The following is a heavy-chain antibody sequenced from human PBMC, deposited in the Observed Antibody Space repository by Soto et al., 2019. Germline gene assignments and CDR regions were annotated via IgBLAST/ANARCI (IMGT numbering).Heavy chain of an antibody. CDR2: ISGSGGST. D-gene: IGHD1-26*01. CDR3: AKREGAFDI. CDR1: GFSFSSYA. V-gene: IGHV3-23*01. J-gene: IGHJ3*02. Sequence: PGGSLRLSCAASGFSFSSYAMSWIRHAPGKGLEWVSAISGSGGSTYYANSVKGRFTISRDNSKNTLFLQMNSLRAEDTAVYYCAKREGAFDIWGQGTMVTVSS.